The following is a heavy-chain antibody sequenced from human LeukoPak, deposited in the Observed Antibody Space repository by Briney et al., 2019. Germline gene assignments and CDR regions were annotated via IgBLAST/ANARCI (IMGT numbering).Heavy chain of an antibody. CDR3: ARVDTAMVTPYYYYGMDV. J-gene: IGHJ6*02. CDR1: GHTFTSYY. CDR2: INPSGGRT. V-gene: IGHV1-46*01. D-gene: IGHD5-18*01. Sequence: ASVKVSCKASGHTFTSYYIHWVRQAPGQGLEWMGIINPSGGRTTYAQKFQGRVSMTRDTSTSTVYMELRSLRSEDTALYYCARVDTAMVTPYYYYGMDVWGQGTTVTV.